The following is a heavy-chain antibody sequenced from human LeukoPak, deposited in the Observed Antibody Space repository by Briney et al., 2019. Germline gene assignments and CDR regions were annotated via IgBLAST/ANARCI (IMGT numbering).Heavy chain of an antibody. D-gene: IGHD1-7*01. V-gene: IGHV3-23*01. J-gene: IGHJ5*02. CDR3: ARDWLNYGYNWFDP. CDR2: ISGSGGST. CDR1: GFTFSSYA. Sequence: GGSLRLSRAASGFTFSSYAMSWVRQAPGKGLEWVSAISGSGGSTYYADSVKGRFTISRDNSKNTLYLQMNSLRAEDTAVYYCARDWLNYGYNWFDPWGQGTLVTVSS.